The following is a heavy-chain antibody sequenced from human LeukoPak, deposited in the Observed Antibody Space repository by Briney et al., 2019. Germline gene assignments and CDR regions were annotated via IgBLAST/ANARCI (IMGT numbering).Heavy chain of an antibody. V-gene: IGHV3-23*01. D-gene: IGHD6-13*01. J-gene: IGHJ4*02. CDR2: IDGGGTRT. CDR3: AKGSRYLGPFDY. Sequence: PGGSLRLSCAASGFTFSSYSMSWVRQAPGKGPEWVSIIDGGGTRTYHADSVKGRFTISRDNSKNTLYLQMNSLRAEDTAVYYCAKGSRYLGPFDYWGQGTLVTVSS. CDR1: GFTFSSYS.